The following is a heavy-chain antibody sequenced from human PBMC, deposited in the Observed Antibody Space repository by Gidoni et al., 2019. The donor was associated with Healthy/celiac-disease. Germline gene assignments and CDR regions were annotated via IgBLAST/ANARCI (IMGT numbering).Heavy chain of an antibody. CDR3: ARVQYLAYCGGDCYSGAFDI. Sequence: EVQLVESGGGLVKPGGSLRLSCAASGFTFSSYSMNWVRQAPGKGLEWVSSISSSSSYIYYADSVKGRFTISRDNAKNSLYLQMNSLRAEDTAVYYCARVQYLAYCGGDCYSGAFDIWGQGTMVTVSS. CDR2: ISSSSSYI. CDR1: GFTFSSYS. V-gene: IGHV3-21*01. J-gene: IGHJ3*02. D-gene: IGHD2-21*02.